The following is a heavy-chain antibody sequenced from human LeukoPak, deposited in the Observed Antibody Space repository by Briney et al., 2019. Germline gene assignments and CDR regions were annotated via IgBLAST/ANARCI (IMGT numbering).Heavy chain of an antibody. J-gene: IGHJ4*02. D-gene: IGHD1-26*01. Sequence: PSETLSLTCNVTVGSISSSHDQWVWIRQPPGKGLEWIGSIYYIGSSYYSPSLKSRVTISFDTSKNQFSLKLTSVTAADAAVYYCATRGIGDFHYWGQGTLVTVSS. CDR3: ATRGIGDFHY. CDR2: IYYIGSS. V-gene: IGHV4-39*01. CDR1: VGSISSSHDQ.